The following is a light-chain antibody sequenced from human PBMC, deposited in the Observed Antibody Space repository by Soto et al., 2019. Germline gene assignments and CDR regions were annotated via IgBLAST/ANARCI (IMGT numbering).Light chain of an antibody. CDR2: DAS. CDR3: QQRASWPPIT. V-gene: IGKV3-11*01. CDR1: RSVSSY. Sequence: EIVLTQSPATPSLSPGERATLSGRASRSVSSYLAWYQQKPSQAPRLLIYDASNRATGTPARFSGSVSGTDFTLTISSLEPEDFAVYYCQQRASWPPITFGQGTRLEIK. J-gene: IGKJ5*01.